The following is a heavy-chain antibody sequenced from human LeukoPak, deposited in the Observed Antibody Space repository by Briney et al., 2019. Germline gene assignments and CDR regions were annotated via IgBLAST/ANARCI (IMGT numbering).Heavy chain of an antibody. CDR3: AGQSSGGSFDY. J-gene: IGHJ4*02. CDR2: IYYSGST. CDR1: GGSISSYY. Sequence: SETLSLTCTVSGGSISSYYWSWIRQPPGKGLEWIGYIYYSGSTNYNPSLKSRVTISVDTSKNQFSLNLTSVTAADTAVYYCAGQSSGGSFDYWGQGTLVTVSS. D-gene: IGHD2-15*01. V-gene: IGHV4-59*08.